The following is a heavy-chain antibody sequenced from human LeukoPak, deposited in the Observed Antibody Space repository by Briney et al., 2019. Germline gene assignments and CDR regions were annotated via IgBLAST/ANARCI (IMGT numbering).Heavy chain of an antibody. Sequence: SVKVSCKASGGTFSSYAISWVRQAPGLGLEWMGRIIPIFGTANYAQKFQGRVTITTDESTSTAYMELSSLRSEDTAVYYCARAGYSSSWYWAYWGQGTLVTVSS. J-gene: IGHJ4*02. CDR2: IIPIFGTA. CDR3: ARAGYSSSWYWAY. CDR1: GGTFSSYA. D-gene: IGHD6-13*01. V-gene: IGHV1-69*05.